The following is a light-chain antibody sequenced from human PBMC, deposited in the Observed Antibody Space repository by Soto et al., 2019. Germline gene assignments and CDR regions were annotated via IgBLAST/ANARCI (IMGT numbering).Light chain of an antibody. CDR3: QQRSNWPPWT. V-gene: IGKV3-11*01. CDR2: DAS. CDR1: QSVSSY. Sequence: EIVLTQSPATLSFSPGERATLSCRASQSVSSYSAWYQQKPGQAPRLLIYDASNRATGIPARFSGSGSGTDFTLTISSLEPEDFAVDYCQQRSNWPPWTFGQGTKVEIK. J-gene: IGKJ1*01.